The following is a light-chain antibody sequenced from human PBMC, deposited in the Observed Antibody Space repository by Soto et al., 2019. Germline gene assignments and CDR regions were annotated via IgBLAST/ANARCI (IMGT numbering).Light chain of an antibody. Sequence: QSALTQPASVSGSPGQSITIACTGTSSDIGCYKYVSWYQHHPGKVPQLLIYEVSNRPSGVSSRFSASKSGNTASLTISGLQAEDEADYYCSSYSSGSTLGVFGGGTKLTVL. CDR3: SSYSSGSTLGV. CDR1: SSDIGCYKY. V-gene: IGLV2-14*01. CDR2: EVS. J-gene: IGLJ3*02.